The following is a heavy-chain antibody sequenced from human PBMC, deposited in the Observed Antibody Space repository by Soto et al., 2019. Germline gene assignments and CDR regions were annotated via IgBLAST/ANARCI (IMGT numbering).Heavy chain of an antibody. CDR1: GGTFSSYT. V-gene: IGHV1-69*04. CDR2: IIPILGIA. CDR3: ARDRGRGDIVVVPAAMAGQYYYYMDV. Sequence: SVKVSCKASGGTFSSYTISWVRQAPGQRLEWMGRIIPILGIANYAQKFQGRVTITADKSTSTAYMELSSLRSEDTAVYYCARDRGRGDIVVVPAAMAGQYYYYMDVWGKGTTVTVSS. D-gene: IGHD2-2*01. J-gene: IGHJ6*03.